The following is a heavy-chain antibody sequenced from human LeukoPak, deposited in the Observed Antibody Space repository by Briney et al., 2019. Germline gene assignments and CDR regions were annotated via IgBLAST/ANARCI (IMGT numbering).Heavy chain of an antibody. CDR2: ISWNSGSI. D-gene: IGHD2-15*01. CDR1: GFTFDDYA. J-gene: IGHJ3*02. Sequence: GRSLRLSCAASGFTFDDYAMHWVRQAPGKGLEWVSGISWNSGSIGYADSVKGRFTISRDNAKNSLYLQMNSLRAEDTAVYYCARECGGSCYDAFDIWGQGTMVTVSS. CDR3: ARECGGSCYDAFDI. V-gene: IGHV3-9*01.